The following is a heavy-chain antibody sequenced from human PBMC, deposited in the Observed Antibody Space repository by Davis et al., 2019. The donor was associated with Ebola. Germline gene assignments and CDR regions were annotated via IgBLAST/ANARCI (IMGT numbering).Heavy chain of an antibody. CDR1: GGSLSGYY. CDR2: INHSGST. D-gene: IGHD5-18*01. V-gene: IGHV4-34*01. CDR3: ARQSSIQLWHYFDY. J-gene: IGHJ4*02. Sequence: SETLSLTCAVYGGSLSGYYWSWIRQPPGKGLEWIGEINHSGSTNYNPSLKSRVTISVDTSKNQFSLKLSSVTAADTAVYYCARQSSIQLWHYFDYWGQGTLVTVSS.